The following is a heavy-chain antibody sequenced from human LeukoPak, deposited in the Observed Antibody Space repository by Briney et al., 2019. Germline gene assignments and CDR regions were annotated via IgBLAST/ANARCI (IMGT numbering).Heavy chain of an antibody. CDR1: GFTFSTYA. CDR2: IWPDGSKK. V-gene: IGHV3-30*02. Sequence: PGGSLRLSCAGSGFTFSTYAMHWVRQAPGKGLEWVAFIWPDGSKKYYADSVKGRFAISRENSNNTLYLQMNSLRPEDTGLYFCAKIFSSAEPNFDHWGQGTRLTVSS. J-gene: IGHJ4*02. D-gene: IGHD1-14*01. CDR3: AKIFSSAEPNFDH.